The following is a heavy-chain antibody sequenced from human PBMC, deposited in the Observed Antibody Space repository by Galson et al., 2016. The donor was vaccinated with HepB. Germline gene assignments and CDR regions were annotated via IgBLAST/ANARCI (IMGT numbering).Heavy chain of an antibody. CDR3: ARADTVMGTYWYFDL. CDR2: AGTAGDT. V-gene: IGHV3-13*01. J-gene: IGHJ2*01. Sequence: SLRLSCAASGFTFSSYDMHWVRQPTGKGLEWVSGAGTAGDTYYPGSVKGRFTISRENAKNSLYLQMNSLRAGDTAVYYCARADTVMGTYWYFDLWSRGTLVTVSS. CDR1: GFTFSSYD. D-gene: IGHD5-18*01.